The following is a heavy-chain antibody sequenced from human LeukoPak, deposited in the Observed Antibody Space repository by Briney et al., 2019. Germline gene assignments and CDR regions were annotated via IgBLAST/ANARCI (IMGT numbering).Heavy chain of an antibody. CDR3: AKETALVGGHAAIFDH. Sequence: SGGSLRLSCAASGFTFSVYGMNWVRQAPGKGLEWIAYISSSTSTINYADSVKGRFTISREYSNNTLYLQMSSLRAEDTAIYYCAKETALVGGHAAIFDHWGQGTLVTVSS. V-gene: IGHV3-48*01. CDR1: GFTFSVYG. J-gene: IGHJ4*02. CDR2: ISSSTSTI. D-gene: IGHD3-3*01.